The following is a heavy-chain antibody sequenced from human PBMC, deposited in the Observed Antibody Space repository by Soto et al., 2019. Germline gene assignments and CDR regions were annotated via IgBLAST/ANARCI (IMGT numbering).Heavy chain of an antibody. CDR2: IIPMFGKA. CDR1: GGTFSRFA. V-gene: IGHV1-69*13. CDR3: PRDGTLYARNGYYYDY. J-gene: IGHJ4*02. Sequence: SVKVSCKASGGTFSRFAISWVRQAPGQGLEWMGGIIPMFGKANYAQKFQGRVTITADESTSTGYMELRSLTSEDTAVYYCPRDGTLYARNGYYYDYWGPGTLLNVS. D-gene: IGHD3-22*01.